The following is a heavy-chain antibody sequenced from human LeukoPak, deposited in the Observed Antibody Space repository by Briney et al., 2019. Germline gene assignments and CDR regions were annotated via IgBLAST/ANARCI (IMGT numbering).Heavy chain of an antibody. Sequence: PGGSLRLSCAASGFTFSSYAMSWVRQAPGKGLEWVSAISGSGGSTYYADSVKGRFTISRDNSKNTLYLQMNSLRAEDTAVYYCARHSLGRRKTPGAPFDYWGQGTLVTVSS. CDR3: ARHSLGRRKTPGAPFDY. V-gene: IGHV3-23*01. D-gene: IGHD1-26*01. CDR1: GFTFSSYA. J-gene: IGHJ4*02. CDR2: ISGSGGST.